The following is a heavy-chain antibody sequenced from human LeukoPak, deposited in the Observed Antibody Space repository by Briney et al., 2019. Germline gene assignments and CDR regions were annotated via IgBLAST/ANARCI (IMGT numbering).Heavy chain of an antibody. D-gene: IGHD5-18*01. CDR2: IHYTGST. V-gene: IGHV4-59*08. J-gene: IGHJ4*02. Sequence: SETLSLTCTVSGGYISGYYWSWVRQPPGRGLEYIGYIHYTGSTNYHPSLKSRVTISVDTSKNRFSLKLSSVTAADTAVYYCARHVPGRDTAMLTDYWGQGALVTVSS. CDR3: ARHVPGRDTAMLTDY. CDR1: GGYISGYY.